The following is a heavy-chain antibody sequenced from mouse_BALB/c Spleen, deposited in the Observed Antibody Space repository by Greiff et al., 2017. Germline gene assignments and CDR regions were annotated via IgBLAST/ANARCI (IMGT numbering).Heavy chain of an antibody. CDR3: ARDIYYGSSYVDY. V-gene: IGHV1S41*01. Sequence: DLVKPGASVKLSCKASGYTFTSYWINWIKQRPGQGLEWIGRIAPGSGSTYYNEMFKGKATLTVDTSSSTAYIQLSSLSSEDSAVYCCARDIYYGSSYVDYWGQGTTLTVSA. J-gene: IGHJ2*01. CDR2: IAPGSGST. CDR1: GYTFTSYW. D-gene: IGHD1-1*01.